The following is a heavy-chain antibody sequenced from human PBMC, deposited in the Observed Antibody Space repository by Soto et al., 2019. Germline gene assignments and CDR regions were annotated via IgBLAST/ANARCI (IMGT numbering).Heavy chain of an antibody. CDR1: GGSISSGGYY. CDR2: IYYSGST. D-gene: IGHD6-6*01. V-gene: IGHV4-31*03. J-gene: IGHJ4*02. Sequence: NPSETLSLTCTVSGGSISSGGYYWSWIRQHPGKGLEWIGYIYYSGSTYYNPSLKSRVTISVDTSKNQFSLKLSSVTAADTAVYYCARGNRIAARVYFDYWGQGTLVTVSS. CDR3: ARGNRIAARVYFDY.